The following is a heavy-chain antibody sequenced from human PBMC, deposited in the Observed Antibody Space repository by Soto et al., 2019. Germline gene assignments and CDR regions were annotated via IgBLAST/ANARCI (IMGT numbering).Heavy chain of an antibody. V-gene: IGHV4-59*01. Sequence: PXETLSLTCPVSGCSISSYYWSWIRQPPGKGLEWIGYIYYSGSTNYNPSLKSRVTISVDTSKNQFSLKLSSVTAADTAVYYCARAQITIFGVVTLDYWGQGPLVTVS. CDR1: GCSISSYY. J-gene: IGHJ4*02. D-gene: IGHD3-3*01. CDR2: IYYSGST. CDR3: ARAQITIFGVVTLDY.